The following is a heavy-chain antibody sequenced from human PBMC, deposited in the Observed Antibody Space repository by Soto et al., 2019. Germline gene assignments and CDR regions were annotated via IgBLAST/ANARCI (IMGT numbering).Heavy chain of an antibody. D-gene: IGHD2-21*01. CDR3: ARRSAYCGGECYSRFDY. V-gene: IGHV3-30-3*01. Sequence: QVQLVESGGGVVQPGRSLRLSCAASGFTFSSYAMHWVRQAPGKGLEWVAVISYDGSNKYYADSVKGRFTISRDNSKKTLYLQMNSLRAADTAGYYCARRSAYCGGECYSRFDYWGQGTLVPVSS. J-gene: IGHJ4*02. CDR1: GFTFSSYA. CDR2: ISYDGSNK.